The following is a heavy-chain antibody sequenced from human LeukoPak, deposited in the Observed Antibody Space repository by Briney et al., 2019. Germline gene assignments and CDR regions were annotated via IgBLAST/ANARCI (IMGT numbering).Heavy chain of an antibody. Sequence: PGGSLRLSCAASGFTFDTHDMHWVGRAPGKGPEVVGVASRDGVRQNYGDSVEGRFTISRDQSDNTLFLHMNSLRPEDTAVYYCAKEQSSGYYRTADYWGQGTLVSVSS. CDR2: ASRDGVRQ. V-gene: IGHV3-30*18. CDR1: GFTFDTHD. J-gene: IGHJ4*02. CDR3: AKEQSSGYYRTADY. D-gene: IGHD6-19*01.